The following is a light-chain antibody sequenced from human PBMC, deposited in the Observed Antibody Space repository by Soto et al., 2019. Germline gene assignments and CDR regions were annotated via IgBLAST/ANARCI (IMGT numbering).Light chain of an antibody. J-gene: IGKJ5*01. V-gene: IGKV3-15*01. CDR2: DAS. Sequence: EIVMSQCTTSLSVSPGEGATVSCRASQIVSSHLAWYQHKPGQAPRLLFYDASTRATGIPARFSGSGSGTEFTLTISSLQSEDFAVYYCQHYHGWPITFGQGTRLEI. CDR1: QIVSSH. CDR3: QHYHGWPIT.